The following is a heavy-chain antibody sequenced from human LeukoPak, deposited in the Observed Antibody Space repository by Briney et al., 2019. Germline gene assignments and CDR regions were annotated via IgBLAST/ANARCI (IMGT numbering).Heavy chain of an antibody. CDR1: GFPFGNFW. V-gene: IGHV3-74*01. Sequence: GGSLRLSCVVSGFPFGNFWMHWVRQVPGKGLVWVARMDTDGRTTDYADSVKGRFTISRDNARNTLHLQMRSLRADDTALYYCATDVTGSEDRWGQGTLVTVSS. CDR3: ATDVTGSEDR. D-gene: IGHD6-25*01. CDR2: MDTDGRTT. J-gene: IGHJ5*02.